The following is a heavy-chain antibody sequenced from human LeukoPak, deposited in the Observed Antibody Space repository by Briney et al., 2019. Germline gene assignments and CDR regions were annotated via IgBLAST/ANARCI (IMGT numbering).Heavy chain of an antibody. CDR3: ATGRGYSYGFDS. CDR1: GYTFSGYY. CDR2: IYPNSGGT. J-gene: IGHJ4*02. D-gene: IGHD5-18*01. Sequence: ASVKVSCKASGYTFSGYYMHWVRQAPGQGLEWVAWIYPNSGGTKYAQKFQGRVTVTRDTSISTAYMQLSRLKSDDTAVYYCATGRGYSYGFDSWGQGTLVTAST. V-gene: IGHV1-2*02.